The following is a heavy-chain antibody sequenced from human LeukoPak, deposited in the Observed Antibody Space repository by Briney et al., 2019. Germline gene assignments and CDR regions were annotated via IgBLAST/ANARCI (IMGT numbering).Heavy chain of an antibody. CDR2: IKSKTDGGTT. V-gene: IGHV3-15*01. Sequence: GGSLRLSCAASGFTFSNAWMSWVRQAPGKGLEWVGRIKSKTDGGTTDYAAPVKGRFTISRDDSKNTLYLQMNSLKTEDTAVYYCTTDLLRYFDWLPDFDYWGQGTLVTVSS. J-gene: IGHJ4*02. CDR1: GFTFSNAW. D-gene: IGHD3-9*01. CDR3: TTDLLRYFDWLPDFDY.